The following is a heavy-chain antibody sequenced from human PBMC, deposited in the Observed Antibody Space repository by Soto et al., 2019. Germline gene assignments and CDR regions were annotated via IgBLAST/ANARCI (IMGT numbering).Heavy chain of an antibody. CDR3: ARLGGITGYSSAWYKFDF. Sequence: PSETLSLTCNVSGGSISSSSSYWGWIRQPPGRGLEWIAFIYYTGSTYYNPSLKSRVTISIDTSTSQFSLKLRSVTAADTAVFYCARLGGITGYSSAWYKFDFCGPGTLVTVSS. CDR1: GGSISSSSSY. J-gene: IGHJ4*02. V-gene: IGHV4-39*01. D-gene: IGHD6-19*01. CDR2: IYYTGST.